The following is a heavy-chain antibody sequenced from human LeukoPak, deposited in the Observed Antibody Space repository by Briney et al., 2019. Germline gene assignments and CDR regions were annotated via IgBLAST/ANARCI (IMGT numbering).Heavy chain of an antibody. CDR1: GFSFSDYY. D-gene: IGHD3-10*01. J-gene: IGHJ4*02. Sequence: GGSLRLSCAASGFSFSDYYMNWIRQAPGKGLEWVAVISYDGSNKYYADSVKGRFTISRDNSKNTLYLQMNSLRAEDTAVYYCAKVRGSGSYELDYWGQGTLVTVSS. CDR2: ISYDGSNK. CDR3: AKVRGSGSYELDY. V-gene: IGHV3-30*18.